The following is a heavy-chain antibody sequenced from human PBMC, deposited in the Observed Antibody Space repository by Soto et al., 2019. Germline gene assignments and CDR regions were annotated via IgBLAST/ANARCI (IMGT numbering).Heavy chain of an antibody. J-gene: IGHJ4*02. D-gene: IGHD2-15*01. V-gene: IGHV1-3*01. CDR1: GYTFTDYA. Sequence: SVKGSCKASGYTFTDYAIHWGRQAPGQRLEWMGWINGGNGNTKYSQNFQGRVTISRDASASTAYMELSSLRSEDTAVYHCARSFDGGNSFDYWGQGALVTVSS. CDR3: ARSFDGGNSFDY. CDR2: INGGNGNT.